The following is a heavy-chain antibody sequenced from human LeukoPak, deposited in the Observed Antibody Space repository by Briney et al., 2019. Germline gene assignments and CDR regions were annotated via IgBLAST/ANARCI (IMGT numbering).Heavy chain of an antibody. Sequence: LETLSLTCTASGDSISSSSSYWGWTRQPPGKWLEWLGFIYYSVSTYSNPPLKSRVPTSVDTSKNQFSLKLSSVTAADTAVYYCARITSAFAWLLWRSLPTRLGIDYWGQGTLVTVSS. CDR3: ARITSAFAWLLWRSLPTRLGIDY. D-gene: IGHD3-9*01. CDR1: GDSISSSSSY. V-gene: IGHV4-39*07. J-gene: IGHJ4*02. CDR2: IYYSVST.